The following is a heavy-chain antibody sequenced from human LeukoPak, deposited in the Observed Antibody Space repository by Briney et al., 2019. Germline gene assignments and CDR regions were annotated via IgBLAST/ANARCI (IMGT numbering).Heavy chain of an antibody. CDR2: IYSGGST. Sequence: GGSLRLSCAASGFTVSSNYMSWVRQAPGKGLEWVSVIYSGGSTYYADSVKGRFTISRDNSKNTLYLQMNSLRAEDTAVYYCAKDIWELLGGYFDYWGQGTLVTVSS. CDR3: AKDIWELLGGYFDY. V-gene: IGHV3-53*05. J-gene: IGHJ4*02. D-gene: IGHD1-26*01. CDR1: GFTVSSNY.